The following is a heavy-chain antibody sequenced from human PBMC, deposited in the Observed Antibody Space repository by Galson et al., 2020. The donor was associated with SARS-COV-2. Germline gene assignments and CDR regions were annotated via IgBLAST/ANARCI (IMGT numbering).Heavy chain of an antibody. CDR2: ISYDGSNR. J-gene: IGHJ6*03. CDR1: GITFSSYG. Sequence: GESLKIPCAASGITFSSYGMHWVRQAPGKGPEWVSVISYDGSNRYYADSVKGRFTISRDNSKNTLYLQMNSLGAEDTAVYYCARDGEGGAAADLYYYYCYIDVWGKGTTVTVSS. CDR3: ARDGEGGAAADLYYYYCYIDV. V-gene: IGHV3-30*03. D-gene: IGHD6-13*01.